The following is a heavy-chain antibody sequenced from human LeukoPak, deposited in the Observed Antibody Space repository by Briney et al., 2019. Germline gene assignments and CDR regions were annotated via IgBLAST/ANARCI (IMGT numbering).Heavy chain of an antibody. D-gene: IGHD6-13*01. V-gene: IGHV1-18*01. CDR2: ISAYNGNT. CDR1: GYTFTSYG. CDR3: ARDEIAAAGNWFDP. J-gene: IGHJ5*02. Sequence: ASVKVSCKASGYTFTSYGISWVRQAPGQGLEWMGWISAYNGNTNYAQKLQGRVTMTTDTSTSTAYMELRSLRSNDTAVYYCARDEIAAAGNWFDPWGQGTLVTVSS.